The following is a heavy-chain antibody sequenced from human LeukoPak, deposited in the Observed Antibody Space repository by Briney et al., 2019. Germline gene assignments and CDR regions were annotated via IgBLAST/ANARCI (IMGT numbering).Heavy chain of an antibody. Sequence: ASVKVSCKASGYTFTGYYMHWVRQAPGQGLEWMGWINPNTGGTNYAQKFQDRVTMTRDTSINTAYMELSGLRFDDTAVYYCARSPHILTGENFDYWGQGTLVTVSS. J-gene: IGHJ4*02. CDR2: INPNTGGT. CDR3: ARSPHILTGENFDY. CDR1: GYTFTGYY. V-gene: IGHV1-2*02. D-gene: IGHD3-9*01.